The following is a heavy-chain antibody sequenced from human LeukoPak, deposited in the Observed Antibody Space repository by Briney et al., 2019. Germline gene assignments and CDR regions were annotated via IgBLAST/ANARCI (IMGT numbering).Heavy chain of an antibody. Sequence: PGGSLRLSCAASGFTFSSYWMSWVRQAPGKGLEWVSTISGSDSSTHYADPVKGRFTISRDNSKNTLYLQMNSLRADDTAVYYCAKSGYNRFDYRGQGTLVTVSS. CDR1: GFTFSSYW. V-gene: IGHV3-23*01. CDR2: ISGSDSST. D-gene: IGHD5-24*01. CDR3: AKSGYNRFDY. J-gene: IGHJ4*02.